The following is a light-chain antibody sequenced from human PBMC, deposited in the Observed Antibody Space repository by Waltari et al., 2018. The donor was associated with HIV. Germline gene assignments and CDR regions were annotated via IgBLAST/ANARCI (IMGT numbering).Light chain of an antibody. CDR2: WAS. J-gene: IGKJ3*01. CDR1: QSLLYSSDNKNY. Sequence: DIVMTQSPDSLAVSLGERATINCKSSQSLLYSSDNKNYLAWYQQKPGQPPKLLIYWASTRESGVPDRFSGSGSGTDFTLSISGLQAEDVVVYFCQQYYTTPDTFGPGTKVDIK. V-gene: IGKV4-1*01. CDR3: QQYYTTPDT.